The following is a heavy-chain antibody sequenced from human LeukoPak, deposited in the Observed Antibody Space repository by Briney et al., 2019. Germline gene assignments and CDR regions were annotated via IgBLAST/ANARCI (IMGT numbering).Heavy chain of an antibody. CDR1: GFTFSTYA. CDR2: ISGSGDST. J-gene: IGHJ2*01. V-gene: IGHV3-23*01. Sequence: GGSLRLSCAASGFTFSTYAMTWVRQAPGKGLEWVSTISGSGDSTYYADSVKGRFTVSRDNSKNTLYLQANSLRAEDTAIYYCAKDSSRDGYNWNWYFDLWGRGTLVTVSS. CDR3: AKDSSRDGYNWNWYFDL. D-gene: IGHD5-24*01.